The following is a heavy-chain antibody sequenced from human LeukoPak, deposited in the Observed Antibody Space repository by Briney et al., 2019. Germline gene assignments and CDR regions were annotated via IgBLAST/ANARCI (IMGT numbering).Heavy chain of an antibody. D-gene: IGHD3-10*01. CDR2: INPNSGVT. CDR1: GYTFTAYC. CDR3: ARDRTTMIRGIYPGDY. J-gene: IGHJ4*02. V-gene: IGHV1-2*02. Sequence: ASVKVSCKASGYTFTAYCMHWVQQAPGQGLEWMGWINPNSGVTNYAQKFQGRVTMTRDTSISTAYMDLSRLRSDDTAVYYCARDRTTMIRGIYPGDYWGQGTLVTVSS.